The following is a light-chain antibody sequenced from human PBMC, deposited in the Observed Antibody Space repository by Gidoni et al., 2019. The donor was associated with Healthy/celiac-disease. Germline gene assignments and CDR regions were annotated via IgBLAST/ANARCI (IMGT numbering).Light chain of an antibody. CDR1: QSISSY. CDR3: QQSYSTPVT. Sequence: DIQMTQSSSSLSVSVGDRVTITCRASQSISSYLNWYQQKPGKAPKLLIYAASSLQSGVPARFSGSGSGTDFTLTISSLQPEDFATYYCQQSYSTPVTFGGXTKVEIK. CDR2: AAS. V-gene: IGKV1-39*01. J-gene: IGKJ4*01.